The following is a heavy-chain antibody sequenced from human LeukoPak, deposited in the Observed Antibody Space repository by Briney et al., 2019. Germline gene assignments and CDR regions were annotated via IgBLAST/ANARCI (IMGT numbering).Heavy chain of an antibody. CDR2: INPNSGGT. J-gene: IGHJ6*02. Sequence: ASVKVSCKASGYTFTGYYMHWVRQAPGQGLEWMGWINPNSGGTNYAQKFQGRVTMTSDTSISTAYMELSRLRSDDTAVYYCARAQGFVVVVAATHYYYGMDVWGQGTTVTVSS. CDR1: GYTFTGYY. V-gene: IGHV1-2*02. CDR3: ARAQGFVVVVAATHYYYGMDV. D-gene: IGHD2-15*01.